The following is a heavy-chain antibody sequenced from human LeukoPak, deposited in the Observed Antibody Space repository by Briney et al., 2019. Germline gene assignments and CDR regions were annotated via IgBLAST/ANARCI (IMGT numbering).Heavy chain of an antibody. CDR3: VRRILGGSGWTFDY. CDR1: GGSISSTSYY. V-gene: IGHV4-39*01. Sequence: SETLSLTCTVSGGSISSTSYYWGWIRQPPGKGLEWIGSIYYTGSTYYNPSLNTRVTMSVDTSKNQFSLKLSSVTAADTAVYYCVRRILGGSGWTFDYWGHGTLVTVSS. J-gene: IGHJ4*01. D-gene: IGHD6-19*01. CDR2: IYYTGST.